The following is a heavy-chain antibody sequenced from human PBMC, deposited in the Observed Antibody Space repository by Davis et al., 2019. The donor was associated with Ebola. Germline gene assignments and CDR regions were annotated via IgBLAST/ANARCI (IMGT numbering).Heavy chain of an antibody. CDR1: GGSISSYY. CDR2: IYYSGST. V-gene: IGHV4-59*01. CDR3: ARVAYYYDSSGYHSGGFDY. Sequence: MPSDTLSPPCTVPGGSISSYYWSWNRQPPGKGLEWLGYIYYSGSTNYNPSLKSRVTISVDTSKNQFSLKLSSVTAADTAVYYCARVAYYYDSSGYHSGGFDYWGQGTLVTVSS. D-gene: IGHD3-22*01. J-gene: IGHJ4*02.